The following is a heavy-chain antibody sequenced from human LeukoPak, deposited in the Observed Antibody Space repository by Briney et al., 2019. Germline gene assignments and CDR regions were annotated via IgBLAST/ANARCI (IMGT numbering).Heavy chain of an antibody. CDR3: ARDSTYDSSGYRYTYFDY. Sequence: SETLSLTCTVSGGSISSYYWSWIRQPPGKGLEWIGYIYHSGSTYYNPSLKSRVTISVDRSKNQFSLKLSSVTAADTAVYYCARDSTYDSSGYRYTYFDYWGQGTLVTVSS. CDR1: GGSISSYY. D-gene: IGHD3-22*01. V-gene: IGHV4-59*12. J-gene: IGHJ4*02. CDR2: IYHSGST.